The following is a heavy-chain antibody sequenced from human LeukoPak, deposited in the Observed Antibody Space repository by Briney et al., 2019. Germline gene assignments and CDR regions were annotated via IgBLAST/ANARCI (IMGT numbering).Heavy chain of an antibody. V-gene: IGHV1-18*01. J-gene: IGHJ4*02. CDR3: ARDFYSGSYFTQMSFDY. D-gene: IGHD1-26*01. Sequence: ASVNVSCKSSGYTFTSYGISWVRQAPAQGLEWMGFISAYNGNTNYAQKLQGRVTMTTVTSTSTAYMELGSLRSDDTAVYYCARDFYSGSYFTQMSFDYWGQGTLVTVSS. CDR1: GYTFTSYG. CDR2: ISAYNGNT.